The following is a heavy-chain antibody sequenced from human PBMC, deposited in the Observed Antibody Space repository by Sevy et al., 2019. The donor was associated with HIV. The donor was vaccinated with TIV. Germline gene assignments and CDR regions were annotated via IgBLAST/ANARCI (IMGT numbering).Heavy chain of an antibody. J-gene: IGHJ6*03. D-gene: IGHD6-6*01. CDR1: GVSITRSY. CDR3: ARGGAGRQFDYYYYMDV. V-gene: IGHV4-59*01. Sequence: LETLSLTCNVSGVSITRSYWNWIRQTPGKGLEWIAFVYYTGKTNYNPSLKSRVTVSLDTSKSQFSLKLSSVTAADTAVYYCARGGAGRQFDYYYYMDVWGKGTTVTVSS. CDR2: VYYTGKT.